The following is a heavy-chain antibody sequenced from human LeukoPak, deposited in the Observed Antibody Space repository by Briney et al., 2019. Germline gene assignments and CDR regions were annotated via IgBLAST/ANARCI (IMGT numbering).Heavy chain of an antibody. J-gene: IGHJ6*02. V-gene: IGHV3-74*01. D-gene: IGHD3-10*01. Sequence: GGSLRLSCAASGFTFSSYWMHWVRQAPGKGLVWVSRINSDGSSTSYADSVKGRFTISRDNAKNTLYLQMNSLRAEDTAMYYCARDYGRSRDYGMDVWGQGTTVTVSS. CDR1: GFTFSSYW. CDR2: INSDGSST. CDR3: ARDYGRSRDYGMDV.